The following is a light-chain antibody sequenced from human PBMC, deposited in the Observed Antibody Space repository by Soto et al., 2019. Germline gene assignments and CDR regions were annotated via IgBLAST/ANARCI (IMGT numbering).Light chain of an antibody. CDR3: SSYAGNNNYV. V-gene: IGLV2-8*01. J-gene: IGLJ1*01. Sequence: QSALTQPASVSGSPGQSITISCTGTSSDIGSYNYVSWYQQHPGKAPKFMIYEVTRRPSGVPDRFSGSKSGNTASLTVSGLQPEDEADYYCSSYAGNNNYVFGTGTKVTVL. CDR2: EVT. CDR1: SSDIGSYNY.